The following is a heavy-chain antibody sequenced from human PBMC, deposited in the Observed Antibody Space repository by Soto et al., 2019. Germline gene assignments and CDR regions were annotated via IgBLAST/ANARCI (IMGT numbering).Heavy chain of an antibody. CDR2: IKQDGSEK. V-gene: IGHV3-7*01. CDR1: GFTFSSYW. Sequence: GGSLRLSCAASGFTFSSYWMSWVRQAPGKGLEWVANIKQDGSEKYYVDSVKGRFTISRDNAKNSLYLQMNILRAEDTAVYYCARELGIAAREDWFDPWGQGTLVTVSS. J-gene: IGHJ5*02. D-gene: IGHD6-6*01. CDR3: ARELGIAAREDWFDP.